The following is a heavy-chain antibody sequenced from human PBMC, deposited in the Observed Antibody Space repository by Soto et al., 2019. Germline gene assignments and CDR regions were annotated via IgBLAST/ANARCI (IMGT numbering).Heavy chain of an antibody. CDR2: INPKSGGT. D-gene: IGHD2-8*01. CDR1: GYSFTDYH. V-gene: IGHV1-2*04. J-gene: IGHJ6*02. CDR3: ARGDSTDCSNGVCSFFYNHDMDV. Sequence: ASVKISCKASGYSFTDYHIHWVRQAPGQGLEWLGRINPKSGGTSTAQKFQGWVTMTTDTSISTASMELTRLTSDDTAIYYCARGDSTDCSNGVCSFFYNHDMDVWGQGTTVTVSS.